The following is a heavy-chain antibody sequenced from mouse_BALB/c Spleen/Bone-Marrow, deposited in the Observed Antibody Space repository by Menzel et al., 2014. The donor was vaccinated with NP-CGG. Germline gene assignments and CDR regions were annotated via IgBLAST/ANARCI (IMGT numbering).Heavy chain of an antibody. Sequence: SGAELVKPGASVKLSCTASGFNVKDTYIHWVKQRPEQGLEWIGRIDPANGNTKYDPKFQGKATITADTSSNTAYLQLSSRTPEDTAVYYCASYVYVYYSDYCGQGTTLTVS. D-gene: IGHD2-2*01. CDR3: ASYVYVYYSDY. V-gene: IGHV14-3*02. CDR1: GFNVKDTY. J-gene: IGHJ2*01. CDR2: IDPANGNT.